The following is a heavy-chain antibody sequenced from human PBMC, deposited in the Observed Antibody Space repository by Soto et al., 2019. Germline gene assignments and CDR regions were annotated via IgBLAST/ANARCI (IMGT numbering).Heavy chain of an antibody. CDR3: AKVTKRAAAGRYEYYKYGMDV. V-gene: IGHV3-23*01. J-gene: IGHJ6*02. Sequence: GGSLRLSCAAAGFAFSTYAMTWVRQAPGKGLEWVSVISGSGGSSYYAASVKGRFTISRDNSKNALFLQMNGLRAEDTAVYYCAKVTKRAAAGRYEYYKYGMDVWGQGTTVTVSS. CDR2: ISGSGGSS. D-gene: IGHD6-13*01. CDR1: GFAFSTYA.